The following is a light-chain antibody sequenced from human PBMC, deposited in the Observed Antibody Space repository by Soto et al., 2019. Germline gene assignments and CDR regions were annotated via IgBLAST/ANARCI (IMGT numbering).Light chain of an antibody. V-gene: IGLV1-40*01. J-gene: IGLJ1*01. CDR1: SSNIGAGYD. CDR2: GNN. CDR3: QTYDNNSDYV. Sequence: QSVLTQPPSVSGAPGQRVTISCTGSSSNIGAGYDVHWYQQLPGTAPKLLIYGNNNRPSGVPDRFSGSKSGISASLAITGLQTEDEADYYCQTYDNNSDYVFGTGTKVTVL.